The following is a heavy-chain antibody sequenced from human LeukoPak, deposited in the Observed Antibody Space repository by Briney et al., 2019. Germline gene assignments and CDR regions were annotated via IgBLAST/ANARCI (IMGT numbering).Heavy chain of an antibody. Sequence: GASVKVSCKASGYTFTSYDINWVRQATGQGLEWMGWMNPNSGNTGYAQKFQGRVTMTRNTSIGTAYMKLSSLRSEDTAVYYCARGLATVTTRAFDIWGQGTMVTVSS. D-gene: IGHD4-17*01. CDR3: ARGLATVTTRAFDI. V-gene: IGHV1-8*01. J-gene: IGHJ3*02. CDR2: MNPNSGNT. CDR1: GYTFTSYD.